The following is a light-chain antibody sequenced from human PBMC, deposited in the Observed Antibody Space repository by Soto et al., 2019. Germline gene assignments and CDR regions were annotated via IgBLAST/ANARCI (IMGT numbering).Light chain of an antibody. Sequence: QSVLTQPASVSVSPGQSITLSCTGTSSDVGSYNLVSWYQQHPGKAPKLMIYEGNKRPSGVSNRFSGSKSGNTASLTISGLQAEDEADYYCCSFAGSNTFVFGTGTKVTVL. CDR1: SSDVGSYNL. CDR3: CSFAGSNTFV. V-gene: IGLV2-23*03. CDR2: EGN. J-gene: IGLJ1*01.